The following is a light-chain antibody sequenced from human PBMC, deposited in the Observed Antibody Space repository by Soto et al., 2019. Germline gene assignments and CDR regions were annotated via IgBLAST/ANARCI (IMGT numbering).Light chain of an antibody. Sequence: QSALTQPASVSGSPGQSIAISCTGTSRDVATYNLVSWYQQHPGKVPKLIIYEVDERPSGVPDRFSGSKSGNTASLTVSGLQAEDEADYYCSSYVGSNNFPYVFGTGTKVTVL. CDR2: EVD. CDR1: SRDVATYNL. V-gene: IGLV2-8*01. CDR3: SSYVGSNNFPYV. J-gene: IGLJ1*01.